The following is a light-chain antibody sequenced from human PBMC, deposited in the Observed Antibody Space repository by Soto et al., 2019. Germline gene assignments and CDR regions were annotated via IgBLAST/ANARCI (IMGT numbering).Light chain of an antibody. J-gene: IGLJ1*01. Sequence: LTQPASVSGSPGQSITISCTGTSSDVGSYNLVSWYQHHPGKAPKLMIYEGSKRPSGVSNRFSGSKSGNTASLTISGLQDEQQADSFRCSYDGSNTFVFGTGTKVTV. CDR2: EGS. CDR1: SSDVGSYNL. CDR3: CSYDGSNTFV. V-gene: IGLV2-23*01.